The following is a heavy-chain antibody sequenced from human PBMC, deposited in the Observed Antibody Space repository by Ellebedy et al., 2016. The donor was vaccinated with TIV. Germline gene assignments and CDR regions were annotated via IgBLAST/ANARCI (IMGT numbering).Heavy chain of an antibody. Sequence: GESLKISXGASGFTFSSYSMNWVRQAPGKGLEWVSSISSSSSYIYYADSVKGRFTISRDNAKNSLYLQMNSLRAEDTAVYYCARDPASGGYLDYWGQGTLVTVSS. CDR1: GFTFSSYS. V-gene: IGHV3-21*01. CDR2: ISSSSSYI. D-gene: IGHD3-22*01. J-gene: IGHJ4*02. CDR3: ARDPASGGYLDY.